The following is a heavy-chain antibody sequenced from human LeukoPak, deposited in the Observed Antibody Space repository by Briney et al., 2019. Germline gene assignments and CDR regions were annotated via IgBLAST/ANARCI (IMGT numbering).Heavy chain of an antibody. Sequence: GGPLRLSCAASGFTFSSYAMHWVRQAPGKGLEWVAVISYDGSNKYYADSVKGRFTISRDNSKNTLYLQMNSLRAEDTAVYYCARDFSSGWPYYYYGMDVWGQGTTVTVSS. CDR3: ARDFSSGWPYYYYGMDV. J-gene: IGHJ6*02. CDR1: GFTFSSYA. D-gene: IGHD6-19*01. V-gene: IGHV3-30-3*01. CDR2: ISYDGSNK.